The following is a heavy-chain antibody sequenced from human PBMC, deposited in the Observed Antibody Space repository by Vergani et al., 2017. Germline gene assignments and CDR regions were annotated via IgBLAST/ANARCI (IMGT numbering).Heavy chain of an antibody. V-gene: IGHV1-69*01. Sequence: QVQLVQSGAEVKKPGSSVKVSCKASGGTFSSYAISWVRQAPGQGLEWMGGIIPIFGTANYAQKFQGRVTITADESTSTAYMELSSLRSEDTAVYYCARSPTYYDILTGYYSLEDYYYMDVWGKGTTVIVSS. J-gene: IGHJ6*03. CDR2: IIPIFGTA. D-gene: IGHD3-9*01. CDR1: GGTFSSYA. CDR3: ARSPTYYDILTGYYSLEDYYYMDV.